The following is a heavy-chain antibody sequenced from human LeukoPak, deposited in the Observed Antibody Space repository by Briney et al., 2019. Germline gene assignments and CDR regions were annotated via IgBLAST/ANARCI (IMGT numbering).Heavy chain of an antibody. CDR1: GFTFSSYG. CDR2: ISYDGSNK. CDR3: ANGGNFDY. Sequence: GGSLRLSCAASGFTFSSYGMHWVRQAPGKGLEWVAVISYDGSNKYYADSVKGRFTISRDNSKNTLYLQMNSLRAEDTAVYYCANGGNFDYWGQGTLVTVSS. V-gene: IGHV3-30*18. D-gene: IGHD4-23*01. J-gene: IGHJ4*02.